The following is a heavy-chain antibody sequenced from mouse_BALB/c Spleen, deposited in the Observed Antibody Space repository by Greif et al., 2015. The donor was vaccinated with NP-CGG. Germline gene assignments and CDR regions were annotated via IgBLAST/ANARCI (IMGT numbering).Heavy chain of an antibody. CDR2: ISYSGST. Sequence: EVQLQQSGPGLVKPSQSLSLTCTVTGYSITSDYAWNWIRQFPGNKLEWMGYISYSGSTSYNPSLKSRISIARDTSKNQFFLQLNSVTTEDTATYYCARRDYGGFAYWGQGTLVTVSA. CDR3: ARRDYGGFAY. D-gene: IGHD1-1*01. CDR1: GYSITSDYA. V-gene: IGHV3-2*02. J-gene: IGHJ3*01.